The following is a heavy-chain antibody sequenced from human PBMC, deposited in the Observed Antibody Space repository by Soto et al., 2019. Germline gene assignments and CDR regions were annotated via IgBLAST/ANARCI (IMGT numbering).Heavy chain of an antibody. D-gene: IGHD5-12*01. CDR3: ARVWRNVEMATIYFDY. Sequence: SETLSLTCAVYGGSFSGYYWSWIRQPPGKGLEWIGEINHSGSTNYNPSLKSRVTISVDTSKNQFSLKLSSVTAADTAVYYCARVWRNVEMATIYFDYWGQGTLVTVSS. V-gene: IGHV4-34*01. J-gene: IGHJ4*02. CDR1: GGSFSGYY. CDR2: INHSGST.